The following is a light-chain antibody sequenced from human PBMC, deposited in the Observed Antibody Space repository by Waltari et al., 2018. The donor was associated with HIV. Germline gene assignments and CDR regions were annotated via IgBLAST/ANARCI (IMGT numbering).Light chain of an antibody. CDR1: SSDVGAYNY. CDR2: DVT. Sequence: QSALTQPPSASGSPGQSVTISCTGTSSDVGAYNYVSWFQQHPGKAPKLMIYDVTKRPSGVPDRFSGSKSGNTASQTVSGLQAEDEADYYCASHAGSKDVFGGGTRLTVL. CDR3: ASHAGSKDV. J-gene: IGLJ2*01. V-gene: IGLV2-8*01.